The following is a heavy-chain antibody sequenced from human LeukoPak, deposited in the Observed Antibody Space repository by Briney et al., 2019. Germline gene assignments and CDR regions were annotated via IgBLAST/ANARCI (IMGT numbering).Heavy chain of an antibody. V-gene: IGHV3-23*01. CDR3: ALFDYYDYVYPPDY. J-gene: IGHJ4*02. Sequence: PGGSLRLSCAASGFTFSSYAMNWVRQAPGKGLEWVSAISGSGGSTYYADSVKGRFTISRDTSKNTLYLQMNSLRAEDTAVYYCALFDYYDYVYPPDYWGQGTLVTVSS. CDR1: GFTFSSYA. CDR2: ISGSGGST. D-gene: IGHD3-16*01.